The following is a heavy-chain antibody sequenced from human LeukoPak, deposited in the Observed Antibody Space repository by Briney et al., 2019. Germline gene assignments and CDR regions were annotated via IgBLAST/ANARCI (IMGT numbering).Heavy chain of an antibody. CDR1: GGTFSSYA. Sequence: SVTVSCKASGGTFSSYAISWVRQAPGQGLEWMGGIIPIFGTANYAQKFQGRVTITADESTSTAYMELSSLRSEDTAVYYCAKEAVVTPGVWWFDPWGQGTLVTVSS. J-gene: IGHJ5*02. D-gene: IGHD4-23*01. CDR3: AKEAVVTPGVWWFDP. CDR2: IIPIFGTA. V-gene: IGHV1-69*01.